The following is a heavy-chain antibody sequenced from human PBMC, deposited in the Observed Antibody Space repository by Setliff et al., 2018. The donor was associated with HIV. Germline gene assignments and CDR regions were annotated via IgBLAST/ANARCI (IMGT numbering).Heavy chain of an antibody. CDR1: GGTFSSYA. D-gene: IGHD3-10*01. CDR3: AAGIYGSYGMDV. J-gene: IGHJ6*02. V-gene: IGHV1-2*04. Sequence: ASVKVSCKASGGTFSSYAISWVRQAPGQGLEWMGWINPNSGDTNYAQKFQGWVTMTRDTSISTAYMELSSLRSEDTAVYYCAAGIYGSYGMDVWGQGTTVTVSS. CDR2: INPNSGDT.